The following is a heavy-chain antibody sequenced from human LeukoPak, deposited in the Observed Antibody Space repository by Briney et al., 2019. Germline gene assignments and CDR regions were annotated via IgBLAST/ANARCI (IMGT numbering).Heavy chain of an antibody. D-gene: IGHD4-17*01. CDR2: INTDGSYS. J-gene: IGHJ4*02. Sequence: GESLRLSCAASGFTFSYFWMHWSRQTPGKGLVWVSCINTDGSYSSYADSVKGRFTISRDNVRNTLYLQMNSLRAEDSAVYYCARDFDGPRASDYWGQGISVTVSS. CDR3: ARDFDGPRASDY. CDR1: GFTFSYFW. V-gene: IGHV3-74*01.